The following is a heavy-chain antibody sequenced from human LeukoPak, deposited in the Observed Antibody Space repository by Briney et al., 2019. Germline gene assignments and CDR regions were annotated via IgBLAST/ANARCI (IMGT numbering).Heavy chain of an antibody. V-gene: IGHV3-9*01. Sequence: GRSLRLSCAASGFTFDDYAMHWVRQAPGKGLEWVSGISWNSGSIGYADSVKGRFTISRDNAKNSLYLQMNSLSAEDPALYYCAKDMDRGYTPRFDYWGQGTLVTVSS. CDR3: AKDMDRGYTPRFDY. D-gene: IGHD5-18*01. CDR2: ISWNSGSI. CDR1: GFTFDDYA. J-gene: IGHJ4*02.